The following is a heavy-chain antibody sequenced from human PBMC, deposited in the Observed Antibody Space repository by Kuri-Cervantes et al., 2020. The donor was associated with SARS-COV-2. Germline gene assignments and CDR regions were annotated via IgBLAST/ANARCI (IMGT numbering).Heavy chain of an antibody. Sequence: SVKVSCKASGGTFSSYAISWVRQSPGQGLEWMGWIIPIFGTANDAQKFQGRVTITADKSTSTAYMELSSLRSEDTAVYYCAGISVFRYCSSTSCPHGWGQGTLVTVSS. D-gene: IGHD2-2*01. CDR3: AGISVFRYCSSTSCPHG. J-gene: IGHJ4*02. V-gene: IGHV1-69*06. CDR1: GGTFSSYA. CDR2: IIPIFGTA.